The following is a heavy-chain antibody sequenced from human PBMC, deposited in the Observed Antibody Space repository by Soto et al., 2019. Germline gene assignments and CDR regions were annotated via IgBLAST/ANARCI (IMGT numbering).Heavy chain of an antibody. CDR1: RFTFSTYA. J-gene: IGHJ4*02. Sequence: GGSLRLSCAASRFTFSTYAMSWVRQAPGKGLEWVSALSGSGGMTYYADSVKGRFTISRDNSRNTLDLQMNSLTTEDTAVYYWAKGWGFSNYYFDYWGQGTLVTVSS. CDR3: AKGWGFSNYYFDY. CDR2: LSGSGGMT. V-gene: IGHV3-23*01. D-gene: IGHD4-4*01.